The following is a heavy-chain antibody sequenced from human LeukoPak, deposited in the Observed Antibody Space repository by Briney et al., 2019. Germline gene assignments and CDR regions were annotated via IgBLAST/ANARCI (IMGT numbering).Heavy chain of an antibody. CDR2: INPNSGGT. J-gene: IGHJ4*02. V-gene: IGHV1-2*06. CDR3: ATDYDILTGYSTVDY. CDR1: GYTFTGYY. D-gene: IGHD3-9*01. Sequence: ASVKVSXKASGYTFTGYYMHWVRQAPGQGLEWMGRINPNSGGTKYAQKFQGRVTMTRDTSISTAYMELSRLRSGDTAVYYCATDYDILTGYSTVDYWGQGTLVTVSS.